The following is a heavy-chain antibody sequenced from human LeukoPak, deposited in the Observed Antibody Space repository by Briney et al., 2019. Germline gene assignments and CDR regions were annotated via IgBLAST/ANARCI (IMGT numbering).Heavy chain of an antibody. CDR1: GYTFTSYY. CDR2: INPSGGST. J-gene: IGHJ3*02. D-gene: IGHD3-9*01. V-gene: IGHV1-46*01. CDR3: ARDRGHVLRYFDWSYDAFDI. Sequence: GASVKASCKASGYTFTSYYMDWVRQAPGQGLEWMGIINPSGGSTSYAQKFQGRVTMTRDTSTSTVYMELSSLRSEDTAVYYCARDRGHVLRYFDWSYDAFDIWGQGTMVTVSS.